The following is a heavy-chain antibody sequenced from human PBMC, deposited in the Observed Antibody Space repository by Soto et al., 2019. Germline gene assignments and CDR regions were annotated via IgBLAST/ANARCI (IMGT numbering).Heavy chain of an antibody. J-gene: IGHJ4*02. CDR3: ARDRDYGGNEGLDY. CDR2: ISRSSSTI. D-gene: IGHD4-17*01. CDR1: GFTFSGYG. Sequence: EVQLVESGGGWVQPGGSLRLSCAASGFTFSGYGMNWVRQAPGKGLEWVSYISRSSSTIYYADSVKGRFTISRDSGKNSLYLQMNSLRDEDTAVYYCARDRDYGGNEGLDYWGQGTLVTVSS. V-gene: IGHV3-48*02.